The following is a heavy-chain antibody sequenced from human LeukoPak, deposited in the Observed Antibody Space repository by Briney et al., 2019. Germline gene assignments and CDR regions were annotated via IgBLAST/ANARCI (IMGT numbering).Heavy chain of an antibody. Sequence: GGSLRLSCAASGIAFSSYAMNWVRQAPGKGLEWVSGISGSGSSTYYADSVKGRFTISRDNSKNTLFLQMNGLRAEDTAVYYCVKLSYDFWSGSFDYWGQGTLVIVSS. D-gene: IGHD3-3*01. CDR2: ISGSGSST. CDR1: GIAFSSYA. J-gene: IGHJ4*02. V-gene: IGHV3-23*01. CDR3: VKLSYDFWSGSFDY.